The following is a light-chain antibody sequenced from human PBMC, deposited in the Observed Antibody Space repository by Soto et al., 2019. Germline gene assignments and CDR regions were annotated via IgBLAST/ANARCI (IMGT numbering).Light chain of an antibody. CDR1: SSDVGGYNY. CDR2: EVN. Sequence: LTQPPSASGSTGQSVAISCTGTSSDVGGYNYVSWYQQHPGKAPKLMIYEVNKRPSGVPDRFSGSKSGNTASLTVSGLKADEEADYYCSSSGGSSNVFGHGTKVAVL. CDR3: SSSGGSSNV. V-gene: IGLV2-8*01. J-gene: IGLJ1*01.